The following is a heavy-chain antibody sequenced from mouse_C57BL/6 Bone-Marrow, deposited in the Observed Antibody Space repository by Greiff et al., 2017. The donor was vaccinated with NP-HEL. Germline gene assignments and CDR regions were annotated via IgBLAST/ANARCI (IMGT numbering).Heavy chain of an antibody. CDR3: TRPLYYDYDGGFAY. J-gene: IGHJ3*01. CDR1: GYTFTSYW. CDR2: IYPGNSDT. Sequence: VQLQQSGTVLARPGASVKMSCKTSGYTFTSYWMHWVKQRPGQGLEWIGAIYPGNSDTSYNQKFKGKAKLTAVTSASTAYMELSSLTNEDSAVYYCTRPLYYDYDGGFAYWGQGTLVTVSA. V-gene: IGHV1-5*01. D-gene: IGHD2-4*01.